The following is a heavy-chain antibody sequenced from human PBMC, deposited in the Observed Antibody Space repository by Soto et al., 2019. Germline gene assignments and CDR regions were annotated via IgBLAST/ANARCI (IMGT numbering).Heavy chain of an antibody. D-gene: IGHD2-8*01. CDR2: IYYSGST. V-gene: IGHV4-61*01. Sequence: QVQMQESGPGLVKPSETLSLTCTVSGGSVSSGSYYWSWIRQPPGKGLEWIGYIYYSGSTNYNPSLKSRVTISVDTSEIQFSLKLTSVTAADTAVSHSARGGYAILQFDPWGQGTLVTVSS. CDR3: ARGGYAILQFDP. J-gene: IGHJ5*02. CDR1: GGSVSSGSYY.